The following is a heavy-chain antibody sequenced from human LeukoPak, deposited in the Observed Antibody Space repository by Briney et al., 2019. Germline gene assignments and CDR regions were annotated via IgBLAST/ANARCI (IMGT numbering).Heavy chain of an antibody. J-gene: IGHJ3*02. V-gene: IGHV3-33*06. CDR3: AKGPFPDAFDI. Sequence: GRSLRLSCAASGFTFSSYGMHWVRQAPGKGLEWVAVIWYDGSNKCYADSVKGRFTIPRDNSKNTLYLQMNSLRAEDTAVYYCAKGPFPDAFDIWGQGTMVTVSS. CDR1: GFTFSSYG. D-gene: IGHD2/OR15-2a*01. CDR2: IWYDGSNK.